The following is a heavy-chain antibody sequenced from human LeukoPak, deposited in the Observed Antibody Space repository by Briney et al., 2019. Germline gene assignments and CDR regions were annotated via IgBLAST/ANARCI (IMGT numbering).Heavy chain of an antibody. CDR1: GGSISGYY. D-gene: IGHD3-9*01. CDR3: ARGHVLRYPFGAFDI. V-gene: IGHV4-59*01. J-gene: IGHJ3*02. CDR2: IYYSGST. Sequence: PSETLSLTCTVSGGSISGYYWSWIRQPPGKGLEWIGYIYYSGSTNYNPSLKSRVTISVDTSKNQFSLKLSSVTAADTAVYYCARGHVLRYPFGAFDIWGQGTMVTVSS.